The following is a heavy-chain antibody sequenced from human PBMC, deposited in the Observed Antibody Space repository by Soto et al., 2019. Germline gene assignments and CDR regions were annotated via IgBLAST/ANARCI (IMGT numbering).Heavy chain of an antibody. J-gene: IGHJ4*02. D-gene: IGHD3-3*01. Sequence: EVQLVESGGGLIQPGGSLRLSCAASGFSFSDSGMNWVRRAPGKRLEWIAYISSSSRTIYYADSVEGRFTISRDNIRNSVPLQMNRLRGDNTRVYYCARTRMEWAFCFDNWGLGTLVTVSS. CDR1: GFSFSDSG. CDR3: ARTRMEWAFCFDN. V-gene: IGHV3-48*01. CDR2: ISSSSRTI.